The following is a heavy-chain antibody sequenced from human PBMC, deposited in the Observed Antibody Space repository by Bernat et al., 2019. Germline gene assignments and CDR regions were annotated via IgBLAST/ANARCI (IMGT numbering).Heavy chain of an antibody. CDR1: GFTFSSYG. V-gene: IGHV3-30*18. CDR2: ISYDGSNK. J-gene: IGHJ4*02. D-gene: IGHD6-13*01. CDR3: AKSSSWYERVAVDY. Sequence: QVQLVESGGGVVQPGRSLRLSCAASGFTFSSYGMHWVRQAPGKGLEWVAVISYDGSNKYYADSVKGRFTISRDNSKNTLHLQMNSLRAEDTAVYYCAKSSSWYERVAVDYWGQGTLVTVSS.